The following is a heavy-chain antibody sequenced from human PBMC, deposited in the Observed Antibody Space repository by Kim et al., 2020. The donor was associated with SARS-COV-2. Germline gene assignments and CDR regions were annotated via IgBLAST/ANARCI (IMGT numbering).Heavy chain of an antibody. J-gene: IGHJ5*02. CDR3: ARWTGMATLHNPLSFDA. CDR1: GFVVNNNY. CDR2: IYTGGAT. V-gene: IGHV3-53*01. Sequence: GGSLRLSCVVSGFVVNNNYMAWVRQSPGRGLEWVSIIYTGGATHYTDSVKGRFSVSRDNSKNTVFLQMNSLRAEDTALYFCARWTGMATLHNPLSFDAWGQGTLVTVSS. D-gene: IGHD3-9*01.